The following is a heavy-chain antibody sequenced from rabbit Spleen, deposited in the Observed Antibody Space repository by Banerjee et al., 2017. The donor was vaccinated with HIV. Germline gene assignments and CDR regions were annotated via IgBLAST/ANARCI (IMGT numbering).Heavy chain of an antibody. D-gene: IGHD8-1*01. CDR1: VDSLRSNHY. Sequence: GESVGDLVKPGSPRTLTCTGSVDSLRSNHYMGWVLVSPGKGLEWIACIASGSSGFTYFASWAKGRFTISKTSSTTVTLQMTSLTVADTATYFCARDTGSSFSSYGLDLWGPGTLVTVS. V-gene: IGHV1S40*01. CDR3: ARDTGSSFSSYGLDL. CDR2: IASGSSGFT. J-gene: IGHJ6*01.